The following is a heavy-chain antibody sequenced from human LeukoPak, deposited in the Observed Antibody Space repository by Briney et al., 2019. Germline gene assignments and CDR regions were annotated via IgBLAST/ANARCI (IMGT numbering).Heavy chain of an antibody. CDR3: ARGWFDY. CDR2: ISSSGGTI. Sequence: GGSLRLSCAASGFTFSTYEMNWVRQAPGKGLEWVSYISSSGGTIYYADSVKSRFTISRDNAKSSLYLQMNSLRAEDTAVYYCARGWFDYWGQGTLVTVSS. V-gene: IGHV3-48*03. CDR1: GFTFSTYE. J-gene: IGHJ5*01.